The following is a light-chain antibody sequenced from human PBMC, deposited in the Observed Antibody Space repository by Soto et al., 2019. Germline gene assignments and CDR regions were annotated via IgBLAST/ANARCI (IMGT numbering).Light chain of an antibody. CDR3: QQDKKRPPV. CDR1: PSVSSN. V-gene: IGKV3-15*01. Sequence: EIIVTQQLATLSAPTLFIATLSYRASPSVSSNLAWFQQKPGQAPRLLIYGASPRATGIPARFSGSGSGTEFTLTISSLQSEDFAVYYCQQDKKRPPVFAQGTKVEI. CDR2: GAS. J-gene: IGKJ1*01.